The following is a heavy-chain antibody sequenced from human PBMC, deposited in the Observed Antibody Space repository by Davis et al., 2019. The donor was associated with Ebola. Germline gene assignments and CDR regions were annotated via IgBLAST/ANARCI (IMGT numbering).Heavy chain of an antibody. CDR3: ARNSSGFGHFDF. CDR2: IYYSGST. Sequence: PSETLSLTCTVSGGSISSHYWSWIRQPPGKGLEWIGYIYYSGSTNYNPSLKSRATISVDPAMNQFSLNLHSVTAADTAVYYCARNSSGFGHFDFWGQGILITVSS. J-gene: IGHJ4*02. V-gene: IGHV4-59*11. CDR1: GGSISSHY. D-gene: IGHD6-19*01.